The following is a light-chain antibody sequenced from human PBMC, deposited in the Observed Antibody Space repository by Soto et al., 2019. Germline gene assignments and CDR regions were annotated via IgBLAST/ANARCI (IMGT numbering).Light chain of an antibody. CDR1: QSVLYSSKNKNY. CDR2: WAS. CDR3: QQYYSTPPH. J-gene: IGKJ2*01. V-gene: IGKV4-1*01. Sequence: DIVMTQSPDSLAVSLGERATINCKSSQSVLYSSKNKNYLAWYQQKPGQPPKLLIYWASTRESGVPDRFSGSGSGTDFTLTISSLQAEDVAVYYCQQYYSTPPHFGQGTKLEIK.